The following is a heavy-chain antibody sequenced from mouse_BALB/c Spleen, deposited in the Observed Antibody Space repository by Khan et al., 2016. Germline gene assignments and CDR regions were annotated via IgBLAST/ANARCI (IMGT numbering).Heavy chain of an antibody. V-gene: IGHV3-1*02. D-gene: IGHD3-1*01. J-gene: IGHJ2*01. Sequence: EVQLQESGPDLVKPSQSLSLTRTVTGYSIPSHYSWHWIRHFPGNKLEWMGYIHYSGSTNSNPSLNSRISITRDTSKNQFFLQLNSVTTEDTATYYCATSTSGYWYYFDYWGQGTTLTVSS. CDR3: ATSTSGYWYYFDY. CDR2: IHYSGST. CDR1: GYSIPSHYS.